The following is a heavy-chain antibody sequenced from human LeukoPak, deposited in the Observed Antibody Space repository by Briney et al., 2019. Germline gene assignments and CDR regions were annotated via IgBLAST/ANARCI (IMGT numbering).Heavy chain of an antibody. D-gene: IGHD2-8*01. CDR1: GFTASSNY. V-gene: IGHV3-53*04. CDR3: AREVMAKRRAFDI. Sequence: GGSLRLSCAVSGFTASSNYMSWVRQAPGKGLEWVSVIYSDDRTYYADSVKGRFTISRHTSKKTLYLQMNSLRAEDTAVYYCAREVMAKRRAFDIWGQGTVVTVSS. J-gene: IGHJ3*02. CDR2: IYSDDRT.